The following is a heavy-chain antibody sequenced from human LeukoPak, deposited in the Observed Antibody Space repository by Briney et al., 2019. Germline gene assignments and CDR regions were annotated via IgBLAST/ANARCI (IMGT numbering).Heavy chain of an antibody. Sequence: PGGSLRLSCAASGFTFSSYSMNWVRQAPGKGLEWVSAISGSGGSTYYADSVKGRFTISRDISKNTLYLQMDSLRVDDTAVYYCARHRYGDYFDYWGPGTLVTVSS. CDR1: GFTFSSYS. CDR3: ARHRYGDYFDY. CDR2: ISGSGGST. D-gene: IGHD5-18*01. V-gene: IGHV3-23*01. J-gene: IGHJ4*02.